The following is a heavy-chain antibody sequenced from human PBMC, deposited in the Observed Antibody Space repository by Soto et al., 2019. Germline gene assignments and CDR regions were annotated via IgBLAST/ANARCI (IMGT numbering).Heavy chain of an antibody. CDR2: INPKSGGT. D-gene: IGHD6-19*01. J-gene: IGHJ6*02. CDR3: ARDLRRLGRYYYYYYGMDV. V-gene: IGHV1-2*04. Sequence: QVQLVQSGAEVKKPGASVKVSCKASGYTFTGYYMHWVRQAPGQGLEWRGWINPKSGGTNYAQKFQGLVSMSRETSISTAYMELRRLRSDDTAVYYCARDLRRLGRYYYYYYGMDVWGQGTTVTVSS. CDR1: GYTFTGYY.